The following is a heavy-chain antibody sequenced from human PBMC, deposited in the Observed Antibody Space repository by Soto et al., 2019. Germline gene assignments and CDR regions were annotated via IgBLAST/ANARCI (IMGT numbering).Heavy chain of an antibody. V-gene: IGHV6-1*01. CDR3: ARAWGFSSGWYGSFSY. CDR2: TYYRSKWYN. D-gene: IGHD6-19*01. J-gene: IGHJ4*02. CDR1: GDSVSSKNAA. Sequence: SQTLSLTCAISGDSVSSKNAAWNWIRQSPSRGLEWLGRTYYRSKWYNDYAVSVKSRITINPDTSKNQFSLQLNSVTPEDTAVYYCARAWGFSSGWYGSFSYWGQGTLVTVSS.